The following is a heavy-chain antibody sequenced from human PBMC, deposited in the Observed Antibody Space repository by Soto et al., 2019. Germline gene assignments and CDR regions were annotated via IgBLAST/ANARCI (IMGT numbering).Heavy chain of an antibody. V-gene: IGHV4-30-4*01. D-gene: IGHD3-10*01. CDR1: GGSISSGAYH. J-gene: IGHJ4*02. CDR3: ARASRSGVFDY. Sequence: QVQLQESGPGLVKPSQTLSLTCTVSGGSISSGAYHWGWVRQPPGKGLEWIAYIHYNGNTFYTPSLKCRFTISVDTSKTHLSLNLDSVTASDTAVYYCARASRSGVFDYWGQGTLVTVSS. CDR2: IHYNGNT.